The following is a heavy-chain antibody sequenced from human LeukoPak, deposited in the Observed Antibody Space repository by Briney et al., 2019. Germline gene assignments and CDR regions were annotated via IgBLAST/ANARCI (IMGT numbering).Heavy chain of an antibody. CDR2: INPNSGGT. V-gene: IGHV1-2*02. D-gene: IGHD2-15*01. Sequence: ASVKVSCKASGYTFTDYYMHWVRQAPGQGLEWMGWINPNSGGTNYAQKFQGRVTMTRDTSISTAYMELSRLRSDDTAVYYCARSKAANYMEDYWGQGTLVTVSS. CDR1: GYTFTDYY. J-gene: IGHJ4*02. CDR3: ARSKAANYMEDY.